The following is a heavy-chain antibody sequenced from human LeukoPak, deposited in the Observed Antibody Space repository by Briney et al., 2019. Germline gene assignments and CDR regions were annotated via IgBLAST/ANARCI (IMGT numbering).Heavy chain of an antibody. D-gene: IGHD2-15*01. V-gene: IGHV3-23*01. Sequence: GGSLRLSSAASGFTFSSYAMSWLRQAPGQGLEWVSAISGSGGSTYYADSGKVRLTIARDNSKNTLYLKMHRLRGEDTALSYCANPLADIGCCSGGGCYAFASWGQGTLVTVSS. J-gene: IGHJ4*02. CDR2: ISGSGGST. CDR1: GFTFSSYA. CDR3: ANPLADIGCCSGGGCYAFAS.